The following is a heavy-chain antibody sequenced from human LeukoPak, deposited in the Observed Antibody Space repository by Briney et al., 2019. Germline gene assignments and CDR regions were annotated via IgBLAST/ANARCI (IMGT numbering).Heavy chain of an antibody. CDR3: AKRVEGYYGSGSYWGDYYYGMDV. CDR1: GFTFSSYG. CDR2: ISYDGRNK. J-gene: IGHJ6*02. V-gene: IGHV3-30*18. D-gene: IGHD3-10*01. Sequence: GRSLRLSCAASGFTFSSYGMHWVRQAPGKGLEWVAVISYDGRNKYYADSVKGRFTISRDNSKNTLYLQMNSLRAEDTAVYYCAKRVEGYYGSGSYWGDYYYGMDVWGQGTTVTVSS.